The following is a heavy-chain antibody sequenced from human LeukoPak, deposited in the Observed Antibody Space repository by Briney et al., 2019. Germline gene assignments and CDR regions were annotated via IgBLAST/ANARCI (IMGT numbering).Heavy chain of an antibody. CDR1: GDSINSYY. D-gene: IGHD6-13*01. V-gene: IGHV4-59*01. Sequence: SETLSLTCTVSGDSINSYYWNWIRQPPGKGLEWIGYIYYSGRTDYNPSLKSRVTISVDTSKHQFSMKLKSVTAADTAVYYCARSAFLVTAPGLYYFDYWGQGTLVAVSS. CDR2: IYYSGRT. CDR3: ARSAFLVTAPGLYYFDY. J-gene: IGHJ4*02.